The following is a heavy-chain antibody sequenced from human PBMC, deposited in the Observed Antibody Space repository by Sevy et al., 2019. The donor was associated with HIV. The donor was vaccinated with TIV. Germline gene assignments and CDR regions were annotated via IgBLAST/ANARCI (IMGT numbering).Heavy chain of an antibody. V-gene: IGHV3-7*02. D-gene: IGHD6-19*01. Sequence: GESLKISCAASGFIFTDYLMTWFRHTPERGLGWVATIFQTGGDKYYVDSVKDRFTISRDNAKKSLYLQMNDLRAEDTAVYYCARGSTGNGWQVDYWGQGTLVTVSS. CDR3: ARGSTGNGWQVDY. CDR2: IFQTGGDK. CDR1: GFIFTDYL. J-gene: IGHJ4*02.